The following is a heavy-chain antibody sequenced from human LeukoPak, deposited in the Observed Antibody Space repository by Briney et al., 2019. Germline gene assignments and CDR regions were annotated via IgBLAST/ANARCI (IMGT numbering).Heavy chain of an antibody. V-gene: IGHV1-18*04. CDR3: ARMGGLWDYDILTGYWHPLDY. Sequence: GASVKVSCKASGYTFTSYGISWVRQAPGQGLEWMGWISAYIGNTNYAQKLQGRVTMTTDTSTSTAYMELRSLRSDDTAVYYCARMGGLWDYDILTGYWHPLDYWGQGTLVTVSS. CDR1: GYTFTSYG. D-gene: IGHD3-9*01. J-gene: IGHJ4*02. CDR2: ISAYIGNT.